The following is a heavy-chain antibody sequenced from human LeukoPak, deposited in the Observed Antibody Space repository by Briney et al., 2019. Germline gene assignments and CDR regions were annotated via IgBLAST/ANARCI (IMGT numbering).Heavy chain of an antibody. CDR3: ARDRAPTVLRYFDWAKGYMDV. Sequence: PSETLSLTCTVPGGSISSYYWSWIRQPAGKGLEWIGRIYTSGSTNYNPSLKSRVTMSVDTSKNQFSLKLSSVTAADTAVYYCARDRAPTVLRYFDWAKGYMDVWGKGTTVTISS. D-gene: IGHD3-9*01. V-gene: IGHV4-4*07. J-gene: IGHJ6*03. CDR2: IYTSGST. CDR1: GGSISSYY.